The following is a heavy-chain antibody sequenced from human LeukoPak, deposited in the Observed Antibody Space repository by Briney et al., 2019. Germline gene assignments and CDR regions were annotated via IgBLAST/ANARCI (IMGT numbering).Heavy chain of an antibody. D-gene: IGHD3-22*01. CDR1: GGSISSYY. Sequence: SETLSLTCTVSGGSISSYYWSWIRQPPGKGLEWIGHIYSSGSTTDNPSLKSRVTISVDTSKNQFSLRMSSVTAADTAVYFCARFTKYDGGGSYLDIWGQGTMVTVSS. CDR2: IYSSGST. J-gene: IGHJ3*02. CDR3: ARFTKYDGGGSYLDI. V-gene: IGHV4-59*13.